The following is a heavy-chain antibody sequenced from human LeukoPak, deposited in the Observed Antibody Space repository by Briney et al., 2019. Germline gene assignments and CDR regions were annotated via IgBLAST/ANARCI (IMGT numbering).Heavy chain of an antibody. Sequence: GGSLRLSCAASGFTFSTYAMRWVRQAPGKGLEWVSYISGTGTTIYYADSVKGRFTISRDNAKYSLHLQMDSLRADDTAVYFCARGGLGSWTFDSWGQGTLVTVSS. V-gene: IGHV3-48*04. CDR2: ISGTGTTI. CDR3: ARGGLGSWTFDS. CDR1: GFTFSTYA. D-gene: IGHD3-10*01. J-gene: IGHJ4*02.